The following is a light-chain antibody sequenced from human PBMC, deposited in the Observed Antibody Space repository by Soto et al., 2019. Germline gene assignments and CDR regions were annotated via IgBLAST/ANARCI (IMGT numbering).Light chain of an antibody. CDR2: GAS. J-gene: IGKJ1*01. CDR3: QEYNTWPWT. Sequence: ETLMTQSPATLSVSPGERATLSCRASQSVNNNLAWYQQKLGQAPRVLIYGASTSATGIPARFTGSGSGTEFILPITSLQSEDSAVYYWQEYNTWPWTFGQGTKVEFK. CDR1: QSVNNN. V-gene: IGKV3-15*01.